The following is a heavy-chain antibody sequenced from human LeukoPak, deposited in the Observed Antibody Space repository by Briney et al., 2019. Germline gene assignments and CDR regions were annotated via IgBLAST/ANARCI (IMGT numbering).Heavy chain of an antibody. CDR1: GFTFSNYW. CDR2: INQDGSVK. J-gene: IGHJ4*02. Sequence: GGSLRLSSAASGFTFSNYWMSWVRQAPGKGLEWVANINQDGSVKYYVDSVKGRFTISRDNAKNSLYLRVNSLRAEDTAIYYCARIGYSSSSMDYWGQGTLVTVSS. V-gene: IGHV3-7*01. CDR3: ARIGYSSSSMDY. D-gene: IGHD6-6*01.